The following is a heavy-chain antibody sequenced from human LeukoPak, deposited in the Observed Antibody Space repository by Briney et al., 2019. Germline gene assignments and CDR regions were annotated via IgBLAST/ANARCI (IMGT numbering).Heavy chain of an antibody. CDR3: AKDQFVVVPAAHFDY. CDR1: GFTFSSYG. Sequence: GGSLRLSCAASGFTFSSYGMHWVRQAPGKGLEWVAFIRYDGSNKYYADSVKGRFTISRDNSKNTLYLQMNSLRAEDTAVYYCAKDQFVVVPAAHFDYWGQGTLVTVSS. D-gene: IGHD2-2*01. V-gene: IGHV3-30*02. J-gene: IGHJ4*02. CDR2: IRYDGSNK.